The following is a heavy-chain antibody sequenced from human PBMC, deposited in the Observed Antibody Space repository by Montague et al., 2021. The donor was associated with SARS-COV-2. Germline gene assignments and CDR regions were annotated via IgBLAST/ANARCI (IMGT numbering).Heavy chain of an antibody. D-gene: IGHD2-15*01. V-gene: IGHV4-39*01. Sequence: SETLSLTCTVSGDSVKTNLYYWGWIRQPQGKGLEWNGNIYYTGTTYYNPSLKSRVTMYVDTSKNQFSLKLTSVTAADTAVYYCANADRCSSGSCYSPFDSWGQGSLVTVSS. CDR2: IYYTGTT. J-gene: IGHJ4*02. CDR1: GDSVKTNLYY. CDR3: ANADRCSSGSCYSPFDS.